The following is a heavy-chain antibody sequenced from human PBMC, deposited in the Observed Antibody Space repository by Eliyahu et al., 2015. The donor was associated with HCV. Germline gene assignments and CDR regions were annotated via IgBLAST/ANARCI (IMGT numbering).Heavy chain of an antibody. CDR1: GFSLPTCGVG. CDR2: INWEDDK. V-gene: IGHV2-5*04. CDR3: VYHDKLGYDNWFDP. J-gene: IGHJ5*02. Sequence: QITXKESGPTLVXPTQTLTLTCSCSGFSLPTCGVGVGWFRQPPGKALEFLALINWEDDKAXSPSLKSRLTITKDTSKNRVVLKMTNMDPVDTGSYYCVYHDKLGYDNWFDPWGQGTLVTVSS. D-gene: IGHD5-12*01.